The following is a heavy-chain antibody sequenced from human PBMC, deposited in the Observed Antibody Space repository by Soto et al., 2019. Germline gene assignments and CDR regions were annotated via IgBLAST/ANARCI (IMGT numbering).Heavy chain of an antibody. Sequence: ASVKVSCKASGYTFTGYYMHWVRQAPGQGLEWMGWINPNSGGTNYAQKFQGWVTMTRDTSISTAYMELSRLRSDDTAVYYCARDFFGYCSGGSCAFDYWGQGTLVTVSS. CDR3: ARDFFGYCSGGSCAFDY. D-gene: IGHD2-15*01. J-gene: IGHJ4*02. CDR2: INPNSGGT. CDR1: GYTFTGYY. V-gene: IGHV1-2*04.